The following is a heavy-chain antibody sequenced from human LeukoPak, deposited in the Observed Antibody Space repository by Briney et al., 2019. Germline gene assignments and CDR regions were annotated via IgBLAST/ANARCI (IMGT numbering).Heavy chain of an antibody. CDR2: MNPNSGNT. CDR3: ARGLAATDDYGDYVYYFDY. Sequence: GASVKVSCKASGNTFTSYDINWVRQATGQGLEWVGWMNPNSGNTGYAQKFRGRVTMTRNTSISTAYMELSSLRSEDTAVYYCARGLAATDDYGDYVYYFDYWGQGTLVTVSS. J-gene: IGHJ4*02. CDR1: GNTFTSYD. V-gene: IGHV1-8*01. D-gene: IGHD4-17*01.